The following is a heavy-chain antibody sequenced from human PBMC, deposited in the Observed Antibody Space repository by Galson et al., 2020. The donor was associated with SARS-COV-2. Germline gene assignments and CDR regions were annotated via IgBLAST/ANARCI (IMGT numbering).Heavy chain of an antibody. J-gene: IGHJ5*02. CDR2: IKDDGSRT. V-gene: IGHV3-74*01. CDR3: ARDGTYGRLDA. D-gene: IGHD1-26*01. CDR1: GFTFSKYW. Sequence: GESLKISCAASGFTFSKYWMHWVRQPPGEGLVWVSLIKDDGSRTEYADSEKGRFTISRDNTKNTVYLQMNSLRAEDTAVYYCARDGTYGRLDAWGQGTLVTVSS.